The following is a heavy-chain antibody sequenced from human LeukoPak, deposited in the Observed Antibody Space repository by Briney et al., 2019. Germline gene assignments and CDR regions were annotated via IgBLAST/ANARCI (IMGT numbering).Heavy chain of an antibody. Sequence: NPSETLSLNCTVSGGSISSYYWSWIRQPPGKGLEWIGYIYYNGGTNYNPSHRSRVTISVDTSKNHFSLRLSSVTAADTAMYYCARAGGVDTAMDANFDYWGQGTLVTVSS. CDR1: GGSISSYY. J-gene: IGHJ4*02. CDR2: IYYNGGT. D-gene: IGHD5-18*01. V-gene: IGHV4-59*01. CDR3: ARAGGVDTAMDANFDY.